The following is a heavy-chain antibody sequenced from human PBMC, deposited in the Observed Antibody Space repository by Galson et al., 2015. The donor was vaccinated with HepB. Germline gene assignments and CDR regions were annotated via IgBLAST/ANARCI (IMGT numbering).Heavy chain of an antibody. V-gene: IGHV1-69*04. CDR2: IIPILGIA. CDR3: ARDATESGSYSYY. D-gene: IGHD1-26*01. Sequence: SVKVSCKASGGTFSSYTISWVRQAPGQGLEWMGRIIPILGIANYAQKFQGRVTITADKSTSTAYMELSSLRSEDTAVYYCARDATESGSYSYYWGQGTLVTVSS. CDR1: GGTFSSYT. J-gene: IGHJ4*02.